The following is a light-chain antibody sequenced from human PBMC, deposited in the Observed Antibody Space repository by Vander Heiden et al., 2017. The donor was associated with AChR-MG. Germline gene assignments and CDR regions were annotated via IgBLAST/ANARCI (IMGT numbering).Light chain of an antibody. V-gene: IGKV3-15*01. Sequence: EIVMTQSPDTLSVSPGERATLSCRASQSVIKNLAWYQQKPGQAPRLLIYDASTRATGIPARFSGSGCGTEFTLTISSRQSEDFAVYYCQQYENWPPWTFGQGTRVEIK. J-gene: IGKJ1*01. CDR3: QQYENWPPWT. CDR2: DAS. CDR1: QSVIKN.